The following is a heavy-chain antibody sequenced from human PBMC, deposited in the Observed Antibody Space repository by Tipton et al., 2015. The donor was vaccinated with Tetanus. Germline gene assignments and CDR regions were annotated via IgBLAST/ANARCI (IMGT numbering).Heavy chain of an antibody. CDR1: GGPVSSSNW. CDR3: ARTPDYYYSMDV. Sequence: TLSLTCDVSGGPVSSSNWWSWVRQAPGKGLEWIREIYYSGTTNYNPSLKSRVTISTDKSKNQVSLRLNSVTAADTAVYFCARTPDYYYSMDVWGQGTTVTVSS. J-gene: IGHJ6*02. V-gene: IGHV4-4*01. CDR2: IYYSGTT.